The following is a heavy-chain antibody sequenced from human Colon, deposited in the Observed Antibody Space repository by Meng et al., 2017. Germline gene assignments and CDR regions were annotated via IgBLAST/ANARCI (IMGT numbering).Heavy chain of an antibody. J-gene: IGHJ4*02. Sequence: QVQLIQSGAEVKRPGAPVKVPCKASGYTFTSYTMYWVRQAPGQRFEWMGWINTGNGYTKYSQKFQDRVTITRDTSASTDYMEMSSLRSENTAVYYCASAHYDSSGSVDYWGQGTLVTVSS. CDR3: ASAHYDSSGSVDY. V-gene: IGHV1-3*04. CDR2: INTGNGYT. CDR1: GYTFTSYT. D-gene: IGHD3-22*01.